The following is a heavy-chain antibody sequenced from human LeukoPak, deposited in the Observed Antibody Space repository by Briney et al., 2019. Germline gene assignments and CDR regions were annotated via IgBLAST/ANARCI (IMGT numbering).Heavy chain of an antibody. CDR3: SNKRDY. Sequence: PGGSLRLSCAASGFTFSSHWTTRVRQAPGKGLEWVANTNEAGSGQNYGDSVKGRFTISRDNAKNSLYLQMNSLRVEDTAIYYCSNKRDYWGQGALVTVSS. V-gene: IGHV3-7*01. J-gene: IGHJ4*02. CDR2: TNEAGSGQ. CDR1: GFTFSSHW.